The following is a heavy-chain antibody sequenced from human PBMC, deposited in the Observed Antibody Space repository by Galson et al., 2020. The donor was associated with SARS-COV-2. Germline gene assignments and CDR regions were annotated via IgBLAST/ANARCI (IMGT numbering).Heavy chain of an antibody. CDR1: GFSLSGYT. D-gene: IGHD6-19*01. V-gene: IGHV3-21*01. J-gene: IGHJ5*02. CDR3: VREVQQWLAINWFDP. CDR2: ITSSSSHI. Sequence: GESLKISCAASGFSLSGYTMNWVRQAPGKGLEWVSSITSSSSHIYYADSVKGRFTISRDNAKDSLYLQMNTRRAEETAVYYWVREVQQWLAINWFDPWGQGTRVTVSS.